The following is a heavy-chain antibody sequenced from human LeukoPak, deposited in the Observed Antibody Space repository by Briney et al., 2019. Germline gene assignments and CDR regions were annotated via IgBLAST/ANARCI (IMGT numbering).Heavy chain of an antibody. CDR3: ARRTAYYDFWSGYYTGAFDI. V-gene: IGHV1-8*03. J-gene: IGHJ3*02. D-gene: IGHD3-3*01. CDR1: GYTFTSYD. Sequence: GASVKVSCKXSGYTFTSYDINWVRQATGQGLEWMGWMNPNSGNTGYAQKFQGRVTITRNTSISTAYMELSSLRSEDTAVYYCARRTAYYDFWSGYYTGAFDIWGQGTMVTVSS. CDR2: MNPNSGNT.